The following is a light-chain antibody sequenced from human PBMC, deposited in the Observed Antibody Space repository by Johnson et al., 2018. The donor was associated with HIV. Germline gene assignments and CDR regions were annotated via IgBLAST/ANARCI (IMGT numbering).Light chain of an antibody. CDR3: GTWDSSLSAGRV. V-gene: IGLV1-51*02. J-gene: IGLJ1*01. Sequence: QSLLTQPPSVSAAPGQKVTISCSGSSSTIGNNYVSWYQLLPGTAPKLLIYENSKRPSGIPDRFSGSKSGTSATLGITGLQTGDEADYYCGTWDSSLSAGRVFGTGTKVTVL. CDR2: ENS. CDR1: SSTIGNNY.